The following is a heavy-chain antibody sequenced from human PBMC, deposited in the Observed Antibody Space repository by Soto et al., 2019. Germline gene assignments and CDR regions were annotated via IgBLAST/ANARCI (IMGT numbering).Heavy chain of an antibody. V-gene: IGHV3-30*18. CDR2: ISYDGSNK. D-gene: IGHD1-20*01. Sequence: QVQLVESGGGVVQPGRSLRLSCAASGFTFSSYGMHWVRQAPGKGLEWVAVISYDGSNKYYADSVKGRFIISRDNSKNTLYLQMNSLRAEDTAVYYCAKELNWNDRTDAFDIWGQGTMVTVSS. CDR3: AKELNWNDRTDAFDI. CDR1: GFTFSSYG. J-gene: IGHJ3*02.